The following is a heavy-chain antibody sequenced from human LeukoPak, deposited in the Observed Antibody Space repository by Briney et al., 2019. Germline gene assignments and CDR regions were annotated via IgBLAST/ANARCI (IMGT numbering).Heavy chain of an antibody. D-gene: IGHD6-19*01. CDR1: GGSFSGYS. Sequence: PSETLSPTCVVYGGSFSGYSWSWIRQPPGKGLEWIGEINQRRNTNYNPSLKSRVTISIDTSKNQFSLKLGSVTAADTAVYFCARHGWHAWYFDLWGRGTLVTVSS. CDR2: INQRRNT. J-gene: IGHJ2*01. CDR3: ARHGWHAWYFDL. V-gene: IGHV4-34*01.